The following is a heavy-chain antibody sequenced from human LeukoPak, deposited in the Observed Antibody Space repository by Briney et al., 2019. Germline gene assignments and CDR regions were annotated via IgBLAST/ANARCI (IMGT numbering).Heavy chain of an antibody. CDR2: IYHSGST. Sequence: PSETLSLTCAVSGYSISSGYYWGWIRQPPGKGLEWIGSIYHSGSTYYNPSLKSRVTTSVDTSKNQFSLKLSSVTAADTAVYYCARQSVVVPAATNWFDPWGQGTLVTVSS. D-gene: IGHD2-2*01. CDR3: ARQSVVVPAATNWFDP. J-gene: IGHJ5*02. CDR1: GYSISSGYY. V-gene: IGHV4-38-2*01.